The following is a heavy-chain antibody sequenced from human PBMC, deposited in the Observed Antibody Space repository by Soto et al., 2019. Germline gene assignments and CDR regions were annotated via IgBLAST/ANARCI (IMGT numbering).Heavy chain of an antibody. CDR1: GGSFSGYY. CDR3: ATSPRYSGSWYPYFQH. CDR2: INHSGST. V-gene: IGHV4-34*01. J-gene: IGHJ1*01. D-gene: IGHD6-13*01. Sequence: SETLSLTCAVYGGSFSGYYWSWIRQPPGKGLEWIGEINHSGSTNYNPSLKSRVTISVDTSKNQFSLKLSSVTAADTAVYYCATSPRYSGSWYPYFQHWGQGTLVTVSS.